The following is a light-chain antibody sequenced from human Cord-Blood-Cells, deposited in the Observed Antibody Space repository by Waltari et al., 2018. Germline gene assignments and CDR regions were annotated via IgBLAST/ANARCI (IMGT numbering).Light chain of an antibody. V-gene: IGLV1-44*01. CDR2: SKN. CDR1: SSNIGSNT. CDR3: AAWDDSLNGFYV. J-gene: IGLJ1*01. Sequence: QSVLTQPPSASGTPGQRVTISCSGRSSNIGSNTVNWYQQLPGTAPKLRIYSKNQRPSGVPDRFSGSKSGTSASLAISGLQSEDEADYYCAAWDDSLNGFYVFGTGTKVTVL.